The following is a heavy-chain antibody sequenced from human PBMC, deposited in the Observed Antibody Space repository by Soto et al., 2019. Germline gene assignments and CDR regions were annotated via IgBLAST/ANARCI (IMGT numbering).Heavy chain of an antibody. D-gene: IGHD6-19*01. CDR1: GGTFSSYT. CDR3: ARRGGGSGWYQGGYYYGMDV. J-gene: IGHJ6*02. V-gene: IGHV1-69*02. CDR2: IIPILGIA. Sequence: ASVKVSCKASGGTFSSYTISWVRQAPGQGLEWMGRIIPILGIANYAQKFQGRVTITADKSTSTAYMELSSLRSEDTAVYYCARRGGGSGWYQGGYYYGMDVWGQGTTVTVSS.